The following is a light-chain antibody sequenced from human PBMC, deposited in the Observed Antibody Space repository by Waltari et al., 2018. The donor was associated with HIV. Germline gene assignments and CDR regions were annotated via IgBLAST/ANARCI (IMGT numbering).Light chain of an antibody. J-gene: IGKJ1*01. CDR2: KAS. Sequence: DIQMTQSPSTLSASVGDRVTIPCRASQSISSWLAWYQQKPGKAPKVLIYKASTLESGVPSRFSGSGSGTEFTLTINSLQPDDFATYYCQQYGTFGQGTKVEIK. V-gene: IGKV1-5*03. CDR3: QQYGT. CDR1: QSISSW.